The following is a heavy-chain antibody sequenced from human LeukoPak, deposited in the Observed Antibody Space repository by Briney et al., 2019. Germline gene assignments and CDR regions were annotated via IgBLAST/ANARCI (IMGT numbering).Heavy chain of an antibody. Sequence: SETLSLTCAVSGGSISSSNWWSWVRQPPGKGLEWIGSIYHSGSTYYNPSLKSRVTISVDTSKNQFSLKLSSVTAADTAVYYCARIIVVVVAATLDPWGQGTLVTVSS. V-gene: IGHV4-4*02. CDR3: ARIIVVVVAATLDP. D-gene: IGHD2-15*01. CDR1: GGSISSSNW. CDR2: IYHSGST. J-gene: IGHJ5*02.